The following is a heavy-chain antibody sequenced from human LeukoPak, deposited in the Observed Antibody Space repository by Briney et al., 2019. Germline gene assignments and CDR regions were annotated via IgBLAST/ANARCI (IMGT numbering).Heavy chain of an antibody. Sequence: GGSLRLSCAASGFTFSSYAMHWVRQAPGKGLEYVSAISSNGGSTYYANSVKGRFTTSRDNSKNTLYLQMGSLRAEDMAVYYCARVLAGPRAFDIWGQGTMVTVSS. CDR3: ARVLAGPRAFDI. CDR2: ISSNGGST. CDR1: GFTFSSYA. J-gene: IGHJ3*02. V-gene: IGHV3-64*01.